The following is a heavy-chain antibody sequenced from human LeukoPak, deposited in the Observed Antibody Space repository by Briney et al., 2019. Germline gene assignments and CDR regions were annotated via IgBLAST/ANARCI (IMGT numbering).Heavy chain of an antibody. D-gene: IGHD2-2*01. Sequence: GGSLRLSCAASGFTVSSNYMSWVRQAPGKGLEWVSVIYSGGSTYYADSVKSRFTISRDNSKNTLYLQMNSLRAEDTAVYYCASTHLGYCSSASCQNDYWGQGTLVTVSS. J-gene: IGHJ4*02. CDR3: ASTHLGYCSSASCQNDY. CDR1: GFTVSSNY. CDR2: IYSGGST. V-gene: IGHV3-53*01.